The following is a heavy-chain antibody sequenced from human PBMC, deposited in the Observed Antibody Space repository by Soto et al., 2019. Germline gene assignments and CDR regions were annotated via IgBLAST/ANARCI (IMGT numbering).Heavy chain of an antibody. CDR2: MNPNSGNT. CDR1: GYTFTSYD. CDR3: ARGASARYCSGGSCHDY. J-gene: IGHJ4*02. V-gene: IGHV1-8*01. Sequence: ASVKVSCKASGYTFTSYDINWVRQATGQGLEWVGWMNPNSGNTGYAQKFQGRVTMTRNTSISTAYMELSSLRSEDTAVYYCARGASARYCSGGSCHDYWGQGTLVTVSS. D-gene: IGHD2-15*01.